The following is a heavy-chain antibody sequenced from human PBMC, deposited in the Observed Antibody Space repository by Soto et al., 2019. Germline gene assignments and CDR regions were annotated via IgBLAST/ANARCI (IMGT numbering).Heavy chain of an antibody. CDR3: ARVGGYSGYVDY. V-gene: IGHV3-21*01. Sequence: EVQLVESGGGLVKPGGSLRLSCAASGFTFSSYSMNWVRQAPGKGLEWVSSISSSSSYIYYADSVKGRFTISRDNAKNSLYLQMNSLRAEDPAVYCGARVGGYSGYVDYWGQGTLVTVSS. D-gene: IGHD5-12*01. CDR1: GFTFSSYS. J-gene: IGHJ4*02. CDR2: ISSSSSYI.